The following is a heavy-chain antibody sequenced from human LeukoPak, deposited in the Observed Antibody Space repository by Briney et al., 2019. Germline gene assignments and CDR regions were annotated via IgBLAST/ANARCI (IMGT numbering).Heavy chain of an antibody. J-gene: IGHJ4*02. D-gene: IGHD1-1*01. CDR1: GGSISSYY. V-gene: IGHV4-59*01. CDR2: IYYSGST. CDR3: ARYRGTFDY. Sequence: SETLSLTCTVSGGSISSYYWSWTRQPPGKGLEWIGYIYYSGSTNYNPSLKSRVTISVDTSKNQFSLKLSSVTAADTAVYYCARYRGTFDYWGQGTLVTVSS.